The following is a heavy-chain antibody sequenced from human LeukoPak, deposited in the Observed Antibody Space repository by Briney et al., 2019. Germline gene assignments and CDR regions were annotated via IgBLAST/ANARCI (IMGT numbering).Heavy chain of an antibody. J-gene: IGHJ4*02. D-gene: IGHD3-9*01. Sequence: SETLSLTCTVSGGSISSSSYYWGWIRQPPGKGLEWIGSIYYSGSTYYNPSLKSRVTISVDTSKNQFSLRLTSVTAADTAVYYCARWGPILRYFGVWGQGTLVTVSS. CDR3: ARWGPILRYFGV. V-gene: IGHV4-39*07. CDR2: IYYSGST. CDR1: GGSISSSSYY.